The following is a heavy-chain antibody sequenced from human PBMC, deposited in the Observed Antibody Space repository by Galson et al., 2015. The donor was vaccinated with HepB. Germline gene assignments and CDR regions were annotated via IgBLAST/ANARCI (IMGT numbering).Heavy chain of an antibody. CDR2: ISWDRGST. Sequence: SLRLSCPASGFAFDEDAIHCFPHGPGKGLEWVSLISWDRGSTYYADSVKGRFTISRDNSKNSLYLQMNSLRAEDTALYYCAKDKAGKVLLWFGEFDYWGQGTLVTVSS. J-gene: IGHJ4*02. CDR1: GFAFDEDA. D-gene: IGHD3-10*01. V-gene: IGHV3-43D*03. CDR3: AKDKAGKVLLWFGEFDY.